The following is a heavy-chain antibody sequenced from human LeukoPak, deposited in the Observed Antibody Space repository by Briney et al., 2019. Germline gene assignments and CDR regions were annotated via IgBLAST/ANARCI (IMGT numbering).Heavy chain of an antibody. J-gene: IGHJ6*03. CDR1: GGSFSDYW. V-gene: IGHV4-34*01. D-gene: IGHD6-13*01. CDR3: ARDRVGQQLVGRNYYYYYMDV. Sequence: SETLSLTCAVYGGSFSDYWYAWIRQSPGKGLEWMGEINHSGTTTYIPSLKSRVTMSVDTSKNQFSLKLRSVTAADTAVYYCARDRVGQQLVGRNYYYYYMDVWGKGTTVTISS. CDR2: INHSGTT.